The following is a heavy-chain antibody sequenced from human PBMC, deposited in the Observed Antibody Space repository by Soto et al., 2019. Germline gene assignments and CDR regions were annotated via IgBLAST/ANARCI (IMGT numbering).Heavy chain of an antibody. CDR2: IYYSGST. CDR1: GGSISSGDYY. J-gene: IGHJ6*02. CDR3: DRRREQLTRDYYYYYGMDV. D-gene: IGHD1-1*01. V-gene: IGHV4-30-4*01. Sequence: TLSLTCTVSGGSISSGDYYWSWIRQPPGKGLEWIGYIYYSGSTYYNPSLKSRVTISVDTSKNQCSLKLSSVTAADTAVYYCDRRREQLTRDYYYYYGMDVWAQGTTVTVSS.